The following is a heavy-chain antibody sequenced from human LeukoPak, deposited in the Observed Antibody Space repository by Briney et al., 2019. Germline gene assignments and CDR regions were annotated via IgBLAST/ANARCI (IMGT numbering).Heavy chain of an antibody. Sequence: PGGSLRLSCAASGFTLSSYWMHWVRHAPGKGRVWVSRINRDGSSTIYADSVKGRFTSSRDNAKNTLYLQMNSLRAEDTAVYSCARSMTYYDFWSGPYYYYMAVWGKGTTVTASS. CDR1: GFTLSSYW. CDR3: ARSMTYYDFWSGPYYYYMAV. CDR2: INRDGSST. J-gene: IGHJ6*03. V-gene: IGHV3-74*01. D-gene: IGHD3-3*01.